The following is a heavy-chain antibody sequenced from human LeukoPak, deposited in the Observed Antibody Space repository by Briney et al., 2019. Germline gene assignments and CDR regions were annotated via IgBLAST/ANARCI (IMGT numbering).Heavy chain of an antibody. V-gene: IGHV3-23*01. D-gene: IGHD2/OR15-2a*01. J-gene: IGHJ4*02. Sequence: GGSLRLSCAASGFTFSSFAMSWVRQAPGKGLEWVSGISGSSTSTYDGDSVKGRFTITRDNSRNTLYLQISSLRADDTAVYYCAKETTCNIFSPFDYWGQGTLVTVSS. CDR1: GFTFSSFA. CDR3: AKETTCNIFSPFDY. CDR2: ISGSSTST.